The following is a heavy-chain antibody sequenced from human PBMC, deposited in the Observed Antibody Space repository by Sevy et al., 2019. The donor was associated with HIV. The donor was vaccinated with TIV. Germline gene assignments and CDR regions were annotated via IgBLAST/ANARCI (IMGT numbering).Heavy chain of an antibody. D-gene: IGHD5-12*01. CDR1: GFTFSSAW. Sequence: GGSLRLSCIASGFTFSSAWMSWVRQAPGKGLEWVGRIKSEFDGGAIDYAAPVKGRLSISREDSKTTVYLQLNSLKTDEPAVYYCITDPAYRGYDEEVINYYFYGMDVWGQGTTVTVSS. J-gene: IGHJ6*02. CDR2: IKSEFDGGAI. CDR3: ITDPAYRGYDEEVINYYFYGMDV. V-gene: IGHV3-15*01.